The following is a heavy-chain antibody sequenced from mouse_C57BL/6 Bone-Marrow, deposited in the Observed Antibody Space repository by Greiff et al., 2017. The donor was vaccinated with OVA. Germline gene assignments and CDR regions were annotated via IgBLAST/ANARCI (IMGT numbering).Heavy chain of an antibody. Sequence: VQLQESGAELVRPGASVTLSCKASGYTFTDYEMHWVKQTPVHGLEWIGAIDPETGGTAYNQKFKGKAILTADKSSSTAYMELRSLTSEDSAVYYCTSGVAPYYAMDYWGQGTSVTVSS. CDR1: GYTFTDYE. V-gene: IGHV1-15*01. CDR2: IDPETGGT. CDR3: TSGVAPYYAMDY. J-gene: IGHJ4*01. D-gene: IGHD1-1*01.